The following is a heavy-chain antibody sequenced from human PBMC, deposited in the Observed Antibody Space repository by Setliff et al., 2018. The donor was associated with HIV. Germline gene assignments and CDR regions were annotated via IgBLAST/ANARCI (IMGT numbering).Heavy chain of an antibody. Sequence: GGSLRLSCAASGFTFSPHNMNWVRQVPGKGLEWVSSISPSGAYIYYADSVKGRFTISRDNAKNSLYLQMNSLRAEDTAVYYCARDPGYSSGRYGLYYYYYMDVWGKGTTVTVSS. CDR1: GFTFSPHN. J-gene: IGHJ6*03. D-gene: IGHD6-19*01. CDR3: ARDPGYSSGRYGLYYYYYMDV. CDR2: ISPSGAYI. V-gene: IGHV3-21*01.